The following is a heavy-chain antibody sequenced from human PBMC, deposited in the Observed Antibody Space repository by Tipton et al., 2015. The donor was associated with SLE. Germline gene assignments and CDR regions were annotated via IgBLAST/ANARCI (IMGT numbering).Heavy chain of an antibody. V-gene: IGHV4-59*08. CDR2: VYYSGRT. J-gene: IGHJ4*02. D-gene: IGHD1-26*01. CDR3: ARGRSTWGY. CDR1: GGSISSHY. Sequence: TLSLTCNVSGGSISSHYWTWIRQPPGRGLEWIGCVYYSGRTNYNPSLKSRVTISVDTSKNQVSLKLNSVTAADTAVYYCARGRSTWGYWGQGTLVNVSS.